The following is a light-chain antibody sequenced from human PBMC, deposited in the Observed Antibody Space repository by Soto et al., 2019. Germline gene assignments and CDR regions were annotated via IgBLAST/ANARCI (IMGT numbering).Light chain of an antibody. Sequence: QSALTQPASVSGSPGQSITISCTGTSSDVGGYNYVSWYQQHPGKAPKLMIYAVTDRPSGVSSRFSGSKSGNTASLTISGLQAEDEADYYCQAYDYSLTAMVFGGGTKLTVL. V-gene: IGLV2-14*01. CDR3: QAYDYSLTAMV. CDR1: SSDVGGYNY. CDR2: AVT. J-gene: IGLJ3*02.